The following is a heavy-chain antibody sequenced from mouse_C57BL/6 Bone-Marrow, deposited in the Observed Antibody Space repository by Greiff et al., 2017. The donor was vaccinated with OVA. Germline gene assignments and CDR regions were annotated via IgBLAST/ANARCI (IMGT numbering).Heavy chain of an antibody. V-gene: IGHV1-50*01. D-gene: IGHD2-4*01. CDR1: GYTFTSYW. CDR2: IDPSDSYT. CDR3: ARSSTDYDYDGFAY. J-gene: IGHJ3*01. Sequence: QVQLKQPGAELVKPGASVKLSCKASGYTFTSYWMQWVKQRPGQGLEWIGEIDPSDSYTNYNQKFKGKATLTVDTSSSTAYRQLSSLTSEDSAVYYCARSSTDYDYDGFAYWGQGTLVTVSA.